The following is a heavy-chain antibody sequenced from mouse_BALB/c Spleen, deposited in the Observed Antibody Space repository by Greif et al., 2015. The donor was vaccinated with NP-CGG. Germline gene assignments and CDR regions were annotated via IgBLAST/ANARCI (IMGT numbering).Heavy chain of an antibody. J-gene: IGHJ3*01. CDR3: ARSPIYYDYDEGAWFAY. CDR2: ISSGSSTI. V-gene: IGHV5-17*02. Sequence: EAKLVESGGGLVQPGGSRKLSCAASGFTFSSFGMDWVRQAPEQGLEWVAYISSGSSTIYYADTVKGRFTISRDNPKNXLFLQMTSLRSEDTAMYYCARSPIYYDYDEGAWFAYWGQGTLVTVSA. D-gene: IGHD2-4*01. CDR1: GFTFSSFG.